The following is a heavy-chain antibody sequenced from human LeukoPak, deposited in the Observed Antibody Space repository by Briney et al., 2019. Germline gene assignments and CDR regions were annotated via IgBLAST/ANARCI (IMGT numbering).Heavy chain of an antibody. Sequence: GASVKVSCKASGYTFTSYGISWVRQAPGQGLEWMGWISAYNGNTNYAQKLQGRVTMTTDTSTSTAHMELRSLRSDDTAVYYCARDRTVGSGWYGGVDYWGQGTLVTVSS. CDR1: GYTFTSYG. V-gene: IGHV1-18*01. D-gene: IGHD6-19*01. CDR2: ISAYNGNT. J-gene: IGHJ4*02. CDR3: ARDRTVGSGWYGGVDY.